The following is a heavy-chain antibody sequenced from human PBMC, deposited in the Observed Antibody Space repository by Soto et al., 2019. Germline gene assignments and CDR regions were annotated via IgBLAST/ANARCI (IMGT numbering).Heavy chain of an antibody. D-gene: IGHD1-1*01. Sequence: ESGPTLVNPTQTLTLTCTFSGFSLSTSGMCVSWIRQPPGKALEWLALIDWDDDKYYSTSLKTRLTISKDTSKNQVVLTMTNMDPVDTATYYCARMMVQPDLYYYYYGMDVWGQGTTVTVSS. V-gene: IGHV2-70*01. J-gene: IGHJ6*02. CDR2: IDWDDDK. CDR1: GFSLSTSGMC. CDR3: ARMMVQPDLYYYYYGMDV.